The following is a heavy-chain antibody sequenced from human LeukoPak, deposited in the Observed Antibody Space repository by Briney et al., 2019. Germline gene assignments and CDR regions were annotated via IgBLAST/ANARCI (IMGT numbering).Heavy chain of an antibody. J-gene: IGHJ6*02. D-gene: IGHD5-24*01. V-gene: IGHV4-34*01. CDR1: GGSFSGYY. CDR3: ARGPSRGYYYYGMDV. Sequence: PSETLSLTCAVYGGSFSGYYWSWLRQPPGKGLEWIGEINHSGSTNYNPSLKSRVTISVDTSKNQFSLKLSSVTAADTAVYYCARGPSRGYYYYGMDVWGQGTTVTVSS. CDR2: INHSGST.